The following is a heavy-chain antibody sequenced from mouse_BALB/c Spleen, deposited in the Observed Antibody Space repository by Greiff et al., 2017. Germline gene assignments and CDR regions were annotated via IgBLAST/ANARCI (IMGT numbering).Heavy chain of an antibody. CDR1: GFNIKDTY. CDR3: ALLNYFDY. D-gene: IGHD2-1*01. J-gene: IGHJ2*01. Sequence: VQLMESGAELVKPGASVKLSCTASGFNIKDTYMHWVKQRPEQGLEWIGRIDPANGNTKYDPKFQGKATITADTSSNTAYLQLSSLTSEDTAVYYCALLNYFDYWGQGTTLTVSS. CDR2: IDPANGNT. V-gene: IGHV14-3*02.